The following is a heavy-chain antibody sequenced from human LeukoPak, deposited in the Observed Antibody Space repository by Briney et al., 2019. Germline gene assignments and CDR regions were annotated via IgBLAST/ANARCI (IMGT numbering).Heavy chain of an antibody. CDR1: GFNFKTHS. V-gene: IGHV3-30*09. CDR3: ARYDGSLSKYLDY. D-gene: IGHD1-26*01. J-gene: IGHJ4*02. Sequence: PGGSLRLSCAASGFNFKTHSMHWFRQAPGKGLDWVAGISYDGDNKYYGDSVKGRFAVSRDNSKNTVDLQLNSLTPEDTAVYYCARYDGSLSKYLDYWGQGTLVTVSS. CDR2: ISYDGDNK.